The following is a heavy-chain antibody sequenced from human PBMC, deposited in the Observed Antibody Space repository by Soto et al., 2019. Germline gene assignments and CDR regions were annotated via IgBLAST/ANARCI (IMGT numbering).Heavy chain of an antibody. J-gene: IGHJ4*02. D-gene: IGHD1-26*01. CDR2: VTYSGANT. CDR1: GFTFGSYA. Sequence: PGGSLRLSCAASGFTFGSYAMSWVRQAPGKGLEWVSLVTYSGANTYYAGSVTGRFTISRDNSRNTLYLQMSSLRVEDTAVYYSATPSLSTGGYSSFDSWGRGTLVTVSS. CDR3: ATPSLSTGGYSSFDS. V-gene: IGHV3-23*01.